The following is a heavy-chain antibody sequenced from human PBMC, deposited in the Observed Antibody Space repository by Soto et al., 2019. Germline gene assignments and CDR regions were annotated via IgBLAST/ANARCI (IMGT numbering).Heavy chain of an antibody. D-gene: IGHD3-16*01. J-gene: IGHJ4*02. CDR2: INHSGST. V-gene: IGHV4-34*01. Sequence: SETLSLTCAVYGGSFSGYYWSWIRQPPGKGLEWIGEINHSGSTNYNPSLKSRVTISVDTSKNQFSLKLSPVTAADTAVYYCARGGEKGYAYWGQGALVTVSS. CDR1: GGSFSGYY. CDR3: ARGGEKGYAY.